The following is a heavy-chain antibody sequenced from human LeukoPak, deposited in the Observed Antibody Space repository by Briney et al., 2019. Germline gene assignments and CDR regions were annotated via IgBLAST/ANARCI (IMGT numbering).Heavy chain of an antibody. D-gene: IGHD5-18*01. Sequence: SETLSLTCTVSGGSISSGSYYWSWIRQPAGKGLEWIGRIYTSGSTNYNPSLKSRVTISVDTSKNQFSLKLSSVTAAGTAVYYCAVGYSYGGSFDYWGQGTLVTVSS. CDR3: AVGYSYGGSFDY. CDR2: IYTSGST. CDR1: GGSISSGSYY. J-gene: IGHJ4*02. V-gene: IGHV4-61*02.